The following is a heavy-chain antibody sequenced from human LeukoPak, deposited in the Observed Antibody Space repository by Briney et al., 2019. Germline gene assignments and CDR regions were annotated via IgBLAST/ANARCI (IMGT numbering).Heavy chain of an antibody. CDR1: GFTFSSYV. V-gene: IGHV3-33*01. J-gene: IGHJ4*02. Sequence: GGSLRLSWAASGFTFSSYVMHWVRQAPGKGVEWVAVIWYDGSNKYYADSVKGRFTISRDNSKNTLYLQMNSLRAEDTAVYYCARDGHDYDILTGYYFDNWGQGTLVTVSS. CDR2: IWYDGSNK. D-gene: IGHD3-9*01. CDR3: ARDGHDYDILTGYYFDN.